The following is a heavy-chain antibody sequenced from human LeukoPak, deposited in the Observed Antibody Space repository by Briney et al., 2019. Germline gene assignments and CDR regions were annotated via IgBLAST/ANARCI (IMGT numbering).Heavy chain of an antibody. CDR1: GGSISSYY. CDR2: IYTSGST. J-gene: IGHJ6*03. CDR3: AGVVVATTLRYYYYYMDV. D-gene: IGHD2-15*01. Sequence: PSETLSLTCTVSGGSISSYYWSWIRQPAGKGLEWIGRIYTSGSTNYNPSLKSRVTISVDTSKNQFSLKLSSVTAADTAVYYCAGVVVATTLRYYYYYMDVWGKGTTVTVSS. V-gene: IGHV4-4*07.